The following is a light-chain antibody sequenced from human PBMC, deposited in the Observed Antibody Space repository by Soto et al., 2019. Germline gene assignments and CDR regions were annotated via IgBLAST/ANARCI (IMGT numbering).Light chain of an antibody. Sequence: EIVLTRSPGTLSLSPGERATLSCRASQSVRSTFLAWYQQKPGQAPRLLIYAASSRATGIPDRFSGSGSGTDFSLTISRLEPEDFAVYYCQQYGSSPLTFGGGTKVDIK. CDR3: QQYGSSPLT. V-gene: IGKV3-20*01. J-gene: IGKJ4*01. CDR1: QSVRSTF. CDR2: AAS.